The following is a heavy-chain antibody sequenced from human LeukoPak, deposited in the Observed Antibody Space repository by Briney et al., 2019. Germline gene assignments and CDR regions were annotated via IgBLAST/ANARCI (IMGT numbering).Heavy chain of an antibody. D-gene: IGHD1-26*01. V-gene: IGHV5-51*01. CDR1: GYSFTSYW. CDR2: IYPGDSDT. J-gene: IGHJ5*02. CDR3: ARHLKGLVGATPTSWFDP. Sequence: GESLKISCKGSGYSFTSYWIGWVRQMPGKGLEWMGIIYPGDSDTRYSPSFQGQVTISADKSISTAYLQWSSLKASDTAMYYYARHLKGLVGATPTSWFDPWGQGTLVTVSS.